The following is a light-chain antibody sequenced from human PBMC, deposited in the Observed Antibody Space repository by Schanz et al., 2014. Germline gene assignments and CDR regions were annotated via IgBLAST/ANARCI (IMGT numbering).Light chain of an antibody. CDR3: QQYDRSPPT. CDR1: QSVSSSY. CDR2: DAS. V-gene: IGKV3-20*01. J-gene: IGKJ1*01. Sequence: EIVLTQSPGTLSLSPGERATLSCRASQSVSSSYLAWYQQKPGQAPRLLIYDASNRATGIPARFSGSGSGTDFTLTISSLEPEDFAVYYCQQYDRSPPTFGQGTRVEIK.